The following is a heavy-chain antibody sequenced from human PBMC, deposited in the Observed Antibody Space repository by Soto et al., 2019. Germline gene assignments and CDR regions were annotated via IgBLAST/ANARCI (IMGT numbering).Heavy chain of an antibody. CDR2: INHSGST. Sequence: SETLSLTCAVYGGSFSGYYWSWIRQPPGKGLEWIGEINHSGSTNYNPPLKSRVTISVDTSKNQFSLKLSSVTAADTAVYYCARGLLSSWYQGNWFDPWGQGTLVTVSS. CDR1: GGSFSGYY. J-gene: IGHJ5*02. D-gene: IGHD6-13*01. V-gene: IGHV4-34*01. CDR3: ARGLLSSWYQGNWFDP.